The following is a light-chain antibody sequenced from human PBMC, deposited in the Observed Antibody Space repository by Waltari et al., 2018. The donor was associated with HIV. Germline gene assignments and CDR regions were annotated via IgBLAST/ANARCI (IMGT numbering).Light chain of an antibody. J-gene: IGKJ2*01. CDR2: STS. CDR1: QGLSSF. V-gene: IGKV1-9*01. Sequence: DTQLTQSPSFLSASVGDRVTITCRASQGLSSFLAWYQQKPGKAPKLLIYSTSTLQSGVPSRFSGGGYGTEFSLTISSLQPEDLGTYFCQQLTTLGQGTQLEI. CDR3: QQLTT.